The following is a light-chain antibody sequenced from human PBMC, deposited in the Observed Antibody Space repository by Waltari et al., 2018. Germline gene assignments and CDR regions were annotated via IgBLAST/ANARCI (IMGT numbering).Light chain of an antibody. CDR1: SSNLGAGSD. CDR2: DND. J-gene: IGLJ3*02. V-gene: IGLV1-40*01. CDR3: QSYDSGQWV. Sequence: QSVLTQPPSVSGAPGQRVTISCTGSSSNLGAGSDLHWYQQFSGTAPKLLIFDNDNRPSGVPDRFSGSRSGTSAYLAITGLQTDDEADYFCQSYDSGQWVFGGGTKVTVL.